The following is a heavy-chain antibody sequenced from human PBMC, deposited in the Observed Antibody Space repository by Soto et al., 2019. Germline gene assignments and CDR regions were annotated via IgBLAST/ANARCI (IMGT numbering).Heavy chain of an antibody. CDR3: ARVRDYDGSYDY. CDR1: GGTFSSYA. D-gene: IGHD3-10*01. J-gene: IGHJ4*02. Sequence: ASVKVSCKASGGTFSSYAISWVRQAPGQGLEWMGGIIPIFGTANYAQKFQGRVTITADKSTSTAYMELSSLRSEETAVYYCARVRDYDGSYDYWGQGTLVTVSS. CDR2: IIPIFGTA. V-gene: IGHV1-69*06.